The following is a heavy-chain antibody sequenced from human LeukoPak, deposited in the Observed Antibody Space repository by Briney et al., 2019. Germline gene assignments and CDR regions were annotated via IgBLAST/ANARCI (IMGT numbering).Heavy chain of an antibody. CDR1: VFTFSSYA. CDR3: AKSYYYYYMDV. CDR2: LTASGGNT. J-gene: IGHJ6*03. V-gene: IGHV3-23*01. Sequence: GGSLRLSCAASVFTFSSYAMSWVRQAPGKGLEGVSSLTASGGNTYYADSVKGRFTISRDNSKNTVYLQMNSLSAEDTAVYFCAKSYYYYYMDVWGKGTTVTVSS.